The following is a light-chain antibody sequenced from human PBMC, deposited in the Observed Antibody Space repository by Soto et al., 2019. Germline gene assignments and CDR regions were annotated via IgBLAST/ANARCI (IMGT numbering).Light chain of an antibody. Sequence: EIVLTQSPGTLSLSPGERATLSCRASQSVSSSYLAWYQQKPGQAPRLLIYDASTRATGIPARFRGRGSGPAFPPTITSLDPETFAVXXXXXXXNWPPGVTFGGGTKVDIK. CDR1: QSVSSSY. V-gene: IGKV3-20*01. J-gene: IGKJ4*01. CDR2: DAS. CDR3: XXXXNWPPGVT.